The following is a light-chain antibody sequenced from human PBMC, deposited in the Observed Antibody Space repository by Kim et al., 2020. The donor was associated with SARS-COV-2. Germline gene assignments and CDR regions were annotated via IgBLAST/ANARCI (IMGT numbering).Light chain of an antibody. CDR2: WAS. CDR1: QSILYRSNNKNC. Sequence: RATINYKSSQSILYRSNNKNCLAWYQQKPGQPPKLLIYWASTRESGVPDRISGSGSGTDFTLTISSLQAEDVAVYYCQQYYDAPWTFGQGTKLEI. J-gene: IGKJ1*01. CDR3: QQYYDAPWT. V-gene: IGKV4-1*01.